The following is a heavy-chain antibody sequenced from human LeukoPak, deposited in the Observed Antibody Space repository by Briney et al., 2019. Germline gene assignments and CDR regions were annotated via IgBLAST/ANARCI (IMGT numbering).Heavy chain of an antibody. D-gene: IGHD3-22*01. Sequence: GASVKVSCKASGYTFTGYYMHWVRQAPGQGLEWMGWINPNSGSTSYAQKFQGRVTMTRDMSTSTVYMELSSLRSEDTAVYYCARARYDSSGYDYWGQGTLVTVSS. CDR1: GYTFTGYY. V-gene: IGHV1-46*01. CDR3: ARARYDSSGYDY. J-gene: IGHJ4*02. CDR2: INPNSGST.